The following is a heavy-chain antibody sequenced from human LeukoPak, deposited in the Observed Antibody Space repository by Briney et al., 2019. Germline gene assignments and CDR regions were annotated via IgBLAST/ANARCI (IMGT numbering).Heavy chain of an antibody. CDR2: IYHSWST. Sequence: SETLSLTCAVSGGSISSSNWWSWVRQPPGKGLDWIGEIYHSWSTNYNPALKIRATISLDKSKNQFSMKLSSVTAADPAVYYCARHGRAAAGQYYFDYWGQGTLVTVSS. CDR1: GGSISSSNW. V-gene: IGHV4-4*02. D-gene: IGHD6-13*01. J-gene: IGHJ4*02. CDR3: ARHGRAAAGQYYFDY.